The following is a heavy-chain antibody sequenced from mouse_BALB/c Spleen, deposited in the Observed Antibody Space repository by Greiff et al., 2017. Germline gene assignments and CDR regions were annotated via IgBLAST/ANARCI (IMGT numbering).Heavy chain of an antibody. CDR3: ARSYYGSSYGGFDY. D-gene: IGHD1-1*01. CDR1: GYTFTSYW. J-gene: IGHJ2*01. V-gene: IGHV1S81*02. Sequence: QVQLQQPGAELVKPGASVKLSCKASGYTFTSYWMHWVKQRPGQGLEWIGEINPSNGRTNYNEKFKSKATLTVDKSSSTAYMQLSSLTSEDSAVYYCARSYYGSSYGGFDYWGQGTTLTVSS. CDR2: INPSNGRT.